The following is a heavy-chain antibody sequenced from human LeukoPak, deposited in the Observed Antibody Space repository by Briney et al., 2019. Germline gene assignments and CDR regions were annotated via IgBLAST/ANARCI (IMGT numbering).Heavy chain of an antibody. V-gene: IGHV1-46*01. Sequence: GASVKVSCTASGYTFTSYYTHWVRQAPGQGLEWMGIINPSGGSTSYAQKFQGRVTMTRDTSTSTVYMELSSLRSEDTAVYYCARELGSEYYDSSGYYSDWGQGTLVTVSS. D-gene: IGHD3-22*01. CDR2: INPSGGST. J-gene: IGHJ4*02. CDR3: ARELGSEYYDSSGYYSD. CDR1: GYTFTSYY.